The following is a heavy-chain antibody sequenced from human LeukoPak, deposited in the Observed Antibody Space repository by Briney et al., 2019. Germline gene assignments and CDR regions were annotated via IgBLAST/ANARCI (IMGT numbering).Heavy chain of an antibody. J-gene: IGHJ6*03. CDR1: GYTFVNFG. CDR3: ARVFGYYYFYMDV. Sequence: ASVKVSCKASGYTFVNFGLIWVRQAPGRGLEWMGWISPENGDTNYAQNFQDRVTMTTDTSTNTAYMELRSLTSDDTAVYFCARVFGYYYFYMDVWGEGTTVIISS. V-gene: IGHV1-18*01. CDR2: ISPENGDT. D-gene: IGHD3/OR15-3a*01.